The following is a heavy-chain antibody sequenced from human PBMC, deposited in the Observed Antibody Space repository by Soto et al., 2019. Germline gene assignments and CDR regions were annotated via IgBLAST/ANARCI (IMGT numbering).Heavy chain of an antibody. J-gene: IGHJ6*03. CDR1: GYSFTSYW. Sequence: PGESLKISCKGSGYSFTSYWFGWVPQMPGKGLEWMGIIYPGDSDTRYSPSFQGQVTISADKSISTAYLQWSSLKASDTAMYYCASPYPSGWGCPQGHYYYYMGVRDKRCTGTVSS. CDR3: ASPYPSGWGCPQGHYYYYMGV. CDR2: IYPGDSDT. V-gene: IGHV5-51*01. D-gene: IGHD3-10*01.